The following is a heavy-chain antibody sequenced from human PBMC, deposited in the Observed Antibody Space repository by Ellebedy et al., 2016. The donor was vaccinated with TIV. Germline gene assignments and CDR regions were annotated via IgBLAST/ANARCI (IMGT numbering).Heavy chain of an antibody. CDR2: VSSSGNTV. CDR3: ARNFGASGLHDQ. Sequence: PGGSLRLSCAASGFTFSSYSMNWVRQAPGKGLEWISYVSSSGNTVYYADSVQGRFTVSRDDAKNSLHLQMHSLRDEDTAMYYCARNFGASGLHDQWGQGIRVSVSS. CDR1: GFTFSSYS. J-gene: IGHJ4*02. V-gene: IGHV3-48*02. D-gene: IGHD3-10*01.